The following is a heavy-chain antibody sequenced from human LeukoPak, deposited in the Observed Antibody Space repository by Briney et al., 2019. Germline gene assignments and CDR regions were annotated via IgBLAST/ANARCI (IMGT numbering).Heavy chain of an antibody. Sequence: PSETLSLTCTASGGSISSYYLSWIRQPPGKGLEWIGYIYYSGSTNYNPSLKSRVTISVDTSKNKFSLKLSSVTVADAAVYYCVVSDYGDHYFDYWGQGTLVTVSS. CDR2: IYYSGST. J-gene: IGHJ4*02. D-gene: IGHD4-17*01. CDR1: GGSISSYY. CDR3: VVSDYGDHYFDY. V-gene: IGHV4-59*12.